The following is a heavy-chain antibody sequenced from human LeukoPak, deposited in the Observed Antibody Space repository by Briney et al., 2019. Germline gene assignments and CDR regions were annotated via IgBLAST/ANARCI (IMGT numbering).Heavy chain of an antibody. J-gene: IGHJ3*01. CDR2: ITSSSNTI. CDR3: ARDRAVVAFDV. V-gene: IGHV3-48*01. Sequence: PGGSLRLSCAASGFTFSSYNMHWVRQAPGKGLEWISYITSSSNTIYYADSVKGRFTISRDNAKNSLCLQMNSLRAEDTAVYYCARDRAVVAFDVWGQGTMVAVSS. D-gene: IGHD2-21*01. CDR1: GFTFSSYN.